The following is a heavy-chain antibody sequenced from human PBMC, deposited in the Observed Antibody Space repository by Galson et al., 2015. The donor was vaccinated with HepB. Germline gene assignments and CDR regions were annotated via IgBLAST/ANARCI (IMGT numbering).Heavy chain of an antibody. J-gene: IGHJ4*02. CDR3: ARGPRYYYDSSGPGYFDY. D-gene: IGHD3-22*01. CDR1: GFTVSSNY. CDR2: IYSGTST. Sequence: SLRLSCAASGFTVSSNYMSWVRQAPGKGLEWVSIIYSGTSTYYADSVRGRFTISRNNFKNTLYLQMNSLRAEDTAVYYCARGPRYYYDSSGPGYFDYWGQGTRVTVSS. V-gene: IGHV3-53*04.